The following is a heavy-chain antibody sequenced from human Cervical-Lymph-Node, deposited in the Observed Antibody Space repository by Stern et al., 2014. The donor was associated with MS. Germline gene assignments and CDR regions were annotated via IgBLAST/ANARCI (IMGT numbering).Heavy chain of an antibody. Sequence: IQLVQSGPEVKKPGASVKVSCKSSGYTFTSYGISWVRQAPGQGLEYMGWISAHNGQTYYAQRFQGRVVLTTDTSTTTTYLELRSLRSDDTAVYYCARESGYYETSGYYAMKDGYWGQGTPVTVSS. CDR1: GYTFTSYG. D-gene: IGHD3-22*01. J-gene: IGHJ4*02. CDR3: ARESGYYETSGYYAMKDGY. CDR2: ISAHNGQT. V-gene: IGHV1-18*01.